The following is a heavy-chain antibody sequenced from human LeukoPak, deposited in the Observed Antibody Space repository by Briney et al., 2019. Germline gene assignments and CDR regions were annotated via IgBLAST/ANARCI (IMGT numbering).Heavy chain of an antibody. V-gene: IGHV3-30*02. CDR1: GFSFSYHG. J-gene: IGHJ6*03. D-gene: IGHD3-3*01. Sequence: GGSLRLSCVASGFSFSYHGMNWVRLAPGKGLEWVAFVRYDGSRNYYADSVKGRFTVSRDNSKNTLFLQMNSLRAEDTAVYYCARGPTYYDFWSGYYMFYYYMDVWGKGTTVTVSS. CDR3: ARGPTYYDFWSGYYMFYYYMDV. CDR2: VRYDGSRN.